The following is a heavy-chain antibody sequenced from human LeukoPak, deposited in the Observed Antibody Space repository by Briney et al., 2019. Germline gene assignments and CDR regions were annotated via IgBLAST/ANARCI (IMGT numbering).Heavy chain of an antibody. CDR1: GFTFDDYG. CDR3: AKNWNYYYYMDV. V-gene: IGHV3-20*04. D-gene: IGHD1-1*01. J-gene: IGHJ6*03. Sequence: WSGGSLRLSCAASGFTFDDYGMSWVRQAPGKGLEWVSGINWNGGSTGYADSVKGRFTISRDSAKNSLYLQMNSLRAEDTALYYCAKNWNYYYYMDVWGKGTTVTVSS. CDR2: INWNGGST.